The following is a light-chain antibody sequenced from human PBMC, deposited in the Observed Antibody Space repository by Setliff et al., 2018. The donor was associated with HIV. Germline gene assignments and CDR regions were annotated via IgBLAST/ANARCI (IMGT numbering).Light chain of an antibody. CDR3: CSFAGNSWV. CDR1: RSDVGTYSR. J-gene: IGLJ3*02. V-gene: IGLV2-11*01. CDR2: DVL. Sequence: SALAQPRSVSGSPGQSVTISCTGTRSDVGTYSRLSWYQQHPGKAPKLMIYDVLKRPSGVPDRFSASKSGNTASLTVSGLQPEDEADYYCCSFAGNSWVFGGGTKVTVL.